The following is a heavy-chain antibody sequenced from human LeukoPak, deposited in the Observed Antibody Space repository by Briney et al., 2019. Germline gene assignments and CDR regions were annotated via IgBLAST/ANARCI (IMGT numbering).Heavy chain of an antibody. Sequence: SGGSLRLSCAASGFSFSTYSMNWVRQAPGKGLEWVSSISSNSRYIYYADSMRGRFTISRDNAKNSLYLQMNSLKPEDTAVYYCARSPTGSGWYYFDYWGQGTLVTVSS. CDR3: ARSPTGSGWYYFDY. J-gene: IGHJ4*02. D-gene: IGHD6-19*01. CDR2: ISSNSRYI. CDR1: GFSFSTYS. V-gene: IGHV3-21*06.